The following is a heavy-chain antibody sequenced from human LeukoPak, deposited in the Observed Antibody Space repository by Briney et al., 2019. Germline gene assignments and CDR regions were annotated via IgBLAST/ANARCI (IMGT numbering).Heavy chain of an antibody. CDR2: IYWDDDK. V-gene: IGHV2-5*02. J-gene: IGHJ4*02. Sequence: SGPTLVNPTQTLTLTCTFSGFSLSPSAGGVGWIRHPPVKALEWLALIYWDDDKRYSPSLKSRLTITKDTTKNQVVLTMTNMDPVDTATYYCARRTAAPGSSWYLFDYRGQGTLVTVSS. CDR1: GFSLSPSAGG. D-gene: IGHD6-13*01. CDR3: ARRTAAPGSSWYLFDY.